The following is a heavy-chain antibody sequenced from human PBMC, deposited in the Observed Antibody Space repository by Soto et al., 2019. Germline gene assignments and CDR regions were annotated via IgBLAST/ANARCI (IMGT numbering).Heavy chain of an antibody. CDR3: ARANFYSLHGWFDP. J-gene: IGHJ5*02. CDR1: GYSFTAYF. V-gene: IGHV1-2*02. CDR2: INPTSGVT. Sequence: QVQLVQSGAEVKKPGASVKVSCKASGYSFTAYFIHWVRQAPGQGLEWMGWINPTSGVTKSAPKFQGRVTMTRDTSVNTMYMEVTGLRSDDTAVYYCARANFYSLHGWFDPWGQGTLVTVSS. D-gene: IGHD3-3*01.